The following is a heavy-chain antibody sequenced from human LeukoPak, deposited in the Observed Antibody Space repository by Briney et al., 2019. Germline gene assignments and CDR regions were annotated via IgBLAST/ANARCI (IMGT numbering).Heavy chain of an antibody. CDR2: ISGSGGST. J-gene: IGHJ4*02. Sequence: GGSLRLSCAASGFTFSSYAMSWVRQAPGKGLEWVSAISGSGGSTYYGDSVKGRFTISRDNSKNTLYLQMNSLRAEDTAVYYCAKAGDGYNLLSSDYWGQGTLVTVSS. CDR1: GFTFSSYA. V-gene: IGHV3-23*01. CDR3: AKAGDGYNLLSSDY. D-gene: IGHD5-24*01.